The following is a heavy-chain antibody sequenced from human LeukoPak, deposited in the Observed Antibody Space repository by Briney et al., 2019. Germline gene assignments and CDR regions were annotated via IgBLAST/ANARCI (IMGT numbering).Heavy chain of an antibody. CDR3: ARGGSLYCTNGVCYTGWFDP. CDR1: GYSISSCYY. J-gene: IGHJ5*02. CDR2: INHSGST. D-gene: IGHD2-8*01. Sequence: SETLSLTCAVSGYSISSCYYWGWIRPPPGKGLELIGEINHSGSTNYNPSLKSRVTISVDTSKNQFSLKLSSVTAADTAVYYCARGGSLYCTNGVCYTGWFDPWGQGTLVTVSS. V-gene: IGHV4-38-2*01.